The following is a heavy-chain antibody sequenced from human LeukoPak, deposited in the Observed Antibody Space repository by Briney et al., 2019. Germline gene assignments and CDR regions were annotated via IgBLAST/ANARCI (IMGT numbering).Heavy chain of an antibody. CDR1: GYTFKNYD. CDR2: MNPNSGNT. Sequence: ASVKVSCKASGYTFKNYDINWVRQATGQGLEWMGWMNPNSGNTGFAQKFQDRVSMTRDTSINTAYMELTSLRSGDTAVYYCARGDTVVVPAAILDYWGQGTLVTVSS. CDR3: ARGDTVVVPAAILDY. V-gene: IGHV1-8*02. J-gene: IGHJ4*02. D-gene: IGHD2-2*01.